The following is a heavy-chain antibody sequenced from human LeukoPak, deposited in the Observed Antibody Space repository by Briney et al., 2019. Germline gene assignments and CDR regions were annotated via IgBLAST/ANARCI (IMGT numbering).Heavy chain of an antibody. Sequence: GGSLRLSCAASEFTFSSYWMTWDRQAPGKGLEWVANINEDGRGTYYVDSVKGRFTISRDNAKNSVHLQMNSLRAEDTAVYYCATRRCSIAACRASSYRCFDFWGTGTTVTVSS. D-gene: IGHD2-2*01. CDR2: INEDGRGT. J-gene: IGHJ6*04. V-gene: IGHV3-7*01. CDR3: ATRRCSIAACRASSYRCFDF. CDR1: EFTFSSYW.